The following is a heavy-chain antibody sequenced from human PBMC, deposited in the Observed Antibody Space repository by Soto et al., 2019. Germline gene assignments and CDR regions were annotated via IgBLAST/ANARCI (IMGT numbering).Heavy chain of an antibody. J-gene: IGHJ4*02. CDR3: AREGGYSTTTDY. CDR2: IYHSGTT. CDR1: GGSISSGGYY. V-gene: IGHV4-31*03. Sequence: QVQLQESGPGLVKPSQTLSLTCTVSGGSISSGGYYWSWIRQHPWKGLEWIGSIYHSGTTYYNPSLKSRFTISVDTSKNQFSLKVSSVTAADTAVYYCAREGGYSTTTDYWGQGTLVTVSS. D-gene: IGHD6-13*01.